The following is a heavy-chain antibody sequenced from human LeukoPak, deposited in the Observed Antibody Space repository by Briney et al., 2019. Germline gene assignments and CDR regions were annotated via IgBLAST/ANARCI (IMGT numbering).Heavy chain of an antibody. D-gene: IGHD3-10*01. J-gene: IGHJ4*02. CDR1: GYSFTSFY. V-gene: IGHV1-2*02. CDR2: IHPRSGET. CDR3: ARDGEYGTGSYYRGCFDY. Sequence: GASVTVSCTASGYSFTSFYIHWVRQAPGQGLEWMGWIHPRSGETNYAYKFRGRVTMTRDTSISTTYMDLGSLGSDDTAVYYCARDGEYGTGSYYRGCFDYGGQGTLVTVSS.